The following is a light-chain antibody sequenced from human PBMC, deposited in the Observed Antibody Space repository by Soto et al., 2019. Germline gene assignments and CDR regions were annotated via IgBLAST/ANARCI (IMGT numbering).Light chain of an antibody. J-gene: IGKJ1*01. Sequence: EIVLTQSPGTLSLTPEERATLSCRASQSVSSSYLACYQQKPGQAPKLLIYGASSSAIGIPDRFSGSGSGTDFTLTISRLEPEDFAVDYWQLYGNSPETFGQGTNVEIK. CDR3: QLYGNSPET. CDR2: GAS. V-gene: IGKV3-20*01. CDR1: QSVSSSY.